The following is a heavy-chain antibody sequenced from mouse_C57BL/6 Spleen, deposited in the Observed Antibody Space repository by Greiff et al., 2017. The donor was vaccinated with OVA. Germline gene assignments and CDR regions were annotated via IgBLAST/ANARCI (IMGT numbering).Heavy chain of an antibody. J-gene: IGHJ4*01. CDR3: ARRDTDWDPMDY. CDR1: GYTFTSYG. D-gene: IGHD4-1*01. V-gene: IGHV1-81*01. Sequence: QVQLKQSGAELARPGASVKLSCKASGYTFTSYGISWVKQRTGQGLEWIGEIYPRSGNTYYNEKFKGKATLTADKSSSTAYMELRSLTSEDSAVYFCARRDTDWDPMDYWGQGTSVTVSS. CDR2: IYPRSGNT.